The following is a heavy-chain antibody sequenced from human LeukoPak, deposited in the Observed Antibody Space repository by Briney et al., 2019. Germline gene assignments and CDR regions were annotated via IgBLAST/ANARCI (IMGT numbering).Heavy chain of an antibody. Sequence: GGSLRLSCAASGFTFSNYAMSWVRQAPGKGLEWVSAISGSGGSTYYADSVKGRFTISRDNSKNTLYLQMNSLRAEDTAAYYCAQRPVAHDYWGQGTLVTVSS. J-gene: IGHJ4*02. CDR1: GFTFSNYA. D-gene: IGHD2-21*01. CDR2: ISGSGGST. V-gene: IGHV3-23*01. CDR3: AQRPVAHDY.